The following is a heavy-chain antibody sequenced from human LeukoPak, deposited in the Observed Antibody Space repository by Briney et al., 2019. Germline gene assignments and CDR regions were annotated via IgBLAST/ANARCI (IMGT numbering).Heavy chain of an antibody. V-gene: IGHV1-2*02. J-gene: IGHJ6*02. CDR3: ARVGRSGWYYYGMDV. D-gene: IGHD6-19*01. CDR1: GYTFTGYY. CDR2: INPNSGGT. Sequence: ASVKVSCKASGYTFTGYYMHWVRQAPGQGLEWMGWINPNSGGTNYAQKFQGRVTMTRDTSISTAYMELSRLRSDDTAVYYCARVGRSGWYYYGMDVWGQGTTVTDSS.